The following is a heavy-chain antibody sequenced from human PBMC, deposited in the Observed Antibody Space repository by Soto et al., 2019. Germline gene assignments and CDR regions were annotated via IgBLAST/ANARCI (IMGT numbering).Heavy chain of an antibody. CDR2: ISENGRRE. CDR3: ARAYSSSWYAAY. J-gene: IGHJ4*02. V-gene: IGHV3-30*04. CDR1: GFTFSRYA. D-gene: IGHD6-13*01. Sequence: GGSLRLSCAASGFTFSRYAMHWVRQAPGKGLEWVAVISENGRREDYADSVKGRFTIARDNSKNTLYLQMNSLRAEDTGVYYCARAYSSSWYAAYWGQGTLVTVSS.